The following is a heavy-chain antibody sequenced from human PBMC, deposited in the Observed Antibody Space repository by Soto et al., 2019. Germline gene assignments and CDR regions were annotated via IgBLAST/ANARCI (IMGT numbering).Heavy chain of an antibody. CDR1: GYTFSSYY. CDR2: INPSGGST. J-gene: IGHJ4*01. CDR3: ARDPITIFGVVNHYFDY. Sequence: ASVKVSCKASGYTFSSYYMHWVRQAPGQGLEWMGIINPSGGSTSYAQKFQGRVTMTRDTSTSTVYMELSSLRSEDTAVYYCARDPITIFGVVNHYFDYWGDGTLVTVYS. V-gene: IGHV1-46*01. D-gene: IGHD3-3*01.